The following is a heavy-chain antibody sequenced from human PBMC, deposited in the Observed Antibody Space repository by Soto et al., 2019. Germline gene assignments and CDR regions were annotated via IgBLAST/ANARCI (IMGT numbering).Heavy chain of an antibody. CDR3: ARHVRGWQLMLDN. J-gene: IGHJ4*02. Sequence: PSATLSLTCTVSGGSISSSSYYWGWIRQPPGRGLEWIGSIYFTGATHYNVSLTSRVIISVDTSRNQFSLRLNSVTATDTAVYYCARHVRGWQLMLDNWGQGSLVTVSS. CDR2: IYFTGAT. CDR1: GGSISSSSYY. V-gene: IGHV4-39*01. D-gene: IGHD2-15*01.